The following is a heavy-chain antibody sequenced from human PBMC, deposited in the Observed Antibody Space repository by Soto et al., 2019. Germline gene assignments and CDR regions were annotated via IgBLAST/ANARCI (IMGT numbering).Heavy chain of an antibody. D-gene: IGHD4-17*01. CDR2: INPNSGGT. CDR3: ARLYYGDYVDAFDI. CDR1: GYTFTGYY. J-gene: IGHJ3*02. V-gene: IGHV1-2*02. Sequence: ASVKVSCKASGYTFTGYYMHWVRQAPGQGLEWMGWINPNSGGTSYAQKFQGRVTMTRNTSISTAYMELSSLRSEDTAVYYCARLYYGDYVDAFDIRAQGTMVTVSS.